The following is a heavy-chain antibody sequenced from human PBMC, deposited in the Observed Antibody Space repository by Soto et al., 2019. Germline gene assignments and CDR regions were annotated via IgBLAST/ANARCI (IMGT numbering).Heavy chain of an antibody. J-gene: IGHJ5*02. D-gene: IGHD2-2*01. CDR3: ARRPAANNWFDP. CDR1: GYTFTSYG. CDR2: ISAYNGNT. V-gene: IGHV1-18*01. Sequence: ASVKVSCKASGYTFTSYGISWVRQAPGQGLEWMGWISAYNGNTNYAQKLQGRVTMTTVTSTSTAYMELRSLRSDDTAVYYCARRPAANNWFDPWGQGTLVTVSS.